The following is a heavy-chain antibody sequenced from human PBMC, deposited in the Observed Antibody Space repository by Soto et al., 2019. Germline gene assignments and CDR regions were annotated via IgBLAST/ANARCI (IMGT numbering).Heavy chain of an antibody. CDR3: ARAITGTTLGILGRWFDP. CDR1: GGIFSSYA. D-gene: IGHD1-7*01. Sequence: ASVKVSCKASGGIFSSYAISWVRQAPGQGLEWMGGIIPIFGTANYAQKFQGRVTITADESTSTAYMELSSLRSEDTAVYYCARAITGTTLGILGRWFDPWGQGTLVTVSS. V-gene: IGHV1-69*13. CDR2: IIPIFGTA. J-gene: IGHJ5*02.